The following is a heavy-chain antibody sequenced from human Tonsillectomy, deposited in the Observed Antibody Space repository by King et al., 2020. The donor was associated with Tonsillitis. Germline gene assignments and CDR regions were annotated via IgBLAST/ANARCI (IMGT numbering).Heavy chain of an antibody. V-gene: IGHV1-2*02. CDR1: GYTFTGYY. CDR2: INPNSGGT. J-gene: IGHJ4*02. CDR3: ARGKGQQPIGYYFAY. D-gene: IGHD6-13*01. Sequence: QLVQSGAEVKKPGASVKVSCKASGYTFTGYYMHWVRQAPGQGLEWMGWINPNSGGTNYAQKFQVRVTMTRDTSISTAYMELSRLRSDDTAGYYCARGKGQQPIGYYFAYWGQGTLVTVSS.